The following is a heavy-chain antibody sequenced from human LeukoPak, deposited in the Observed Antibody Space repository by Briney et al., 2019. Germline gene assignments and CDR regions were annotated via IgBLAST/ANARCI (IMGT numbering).Heavy chain of an antibody. Sequence: ETLSLTCAVYGGSFSGYYWSWIRQPPGKGLEWVSGINWNGGSTGYADSVKGRFTISRDNAENSLYLQMNSLRAEDTALYYCARAKGRWELRAVNDYWGQGTLVTVSS. J-gene: IGHJ4*02. CDR3: ARAKGRWELRAVNDY. D-gene: IGHD1-26*01. V-gene: IGHV3-20*04. CDR1: GGSFSGYY. CDR2: INWNGGST.